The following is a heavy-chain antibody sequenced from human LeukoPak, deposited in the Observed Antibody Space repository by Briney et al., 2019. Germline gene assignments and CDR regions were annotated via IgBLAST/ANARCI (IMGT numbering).Heavy chain of an antibody. V-gene: IGHV3-11*04. D-gene: IGHD2-2*01. CDR2: ISSSGSSI. Sequence: GRSLRLSCTASGFTFGDYAMSWFRQAPGKGLEWVSYISSSGSSIYYADSVKGRFTSSRDNAKNSLYLQMNSLRAEDTAVYYCARVCSNTSCWGAFDIWGQGTMVTVSS. CDR1: GFTFGDYA. J-gene: IGHJ3*02. CDR3: ARVCSNTSCWGAFDI.